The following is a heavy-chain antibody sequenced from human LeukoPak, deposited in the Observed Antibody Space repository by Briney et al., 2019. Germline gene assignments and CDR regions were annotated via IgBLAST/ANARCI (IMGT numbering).Heavy chain of an antibody. D-gene: IGHD3-16*02. J-gene: IGHJ4*02. CDR1: GDSISSGNYY. V-gene: IGHV4-61*02. Sequence: SQTLSLTCTVSGDSISSGNYYWSWIRQPAGKGLEWIGRIYTSGNTNYNPSLKSRVTISVDTSKNQFSLKLSSVTAADTAVYYCARVGAYDYVWGSYRYTATDFDYWGQGTLVTVSS. CDR3: ARVGAYDYVWGSYRYTATDFDY. CDR2: IYTSGNT.